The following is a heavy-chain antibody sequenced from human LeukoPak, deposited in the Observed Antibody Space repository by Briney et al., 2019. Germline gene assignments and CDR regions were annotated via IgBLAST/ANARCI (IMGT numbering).Heavy chain of an antibody. CDR3: ARDESGGYYVY. V-gene: IGHV3-7*01. CDR2: IKQDGSMK. Sequence: GGSLRLSCAASGFTFSSYGMHWVRQAPGRGLEWVANIKQDGSMKQYADSVRGRFIISRDNAKNSVYLQLSSLKAEDSAVYFCARDESGGYYVYWGQGTLVTVSS. J-gene: IGHJ4*02. D-gene: IGHD2-15*01. CDR1: GFTFSSYG.